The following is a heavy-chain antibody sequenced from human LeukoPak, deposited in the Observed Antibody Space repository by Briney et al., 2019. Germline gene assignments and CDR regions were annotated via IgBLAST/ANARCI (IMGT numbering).Heavy chain of an antibody. CDR2: IYSGGTT. J-gene: IGHJ5*02. Sequence: GGSLRLSCAASGFTFSSYSMNWVRQAPGKGLEWISVIYSGGTTFYADTVKGRFTISRDNSKNTLYLQMNSLRAEDTAAYYCVRGAGYNLGDRWGQGTLVTVSS. CDR1: GFTFSSYS. D-gene: IGHD1-1*01. V-gene: IGHV3-53*01. CDR3: VRGAGYNLGDR.